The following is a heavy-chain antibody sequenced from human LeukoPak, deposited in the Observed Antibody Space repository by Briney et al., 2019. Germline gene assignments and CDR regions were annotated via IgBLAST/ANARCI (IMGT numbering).Heavy chain of an antibody. V-gene: IGHV4-59*12. CDR3: ARASHSKNYYYYMDV. CDR2: ISHSGNT. CDR1: AGSISNYF. Sequence: SETLSLTCTVSAGSISNYFWNWIRQPPGKGLEWIGYISHSGNTNHHPSLKSRVTISLDKSNNQFSLRLSSVTAADTAVYYCARASHSKNYYYYMDVWGKGTTVTVSS. J-gene: IGHJ6*03.